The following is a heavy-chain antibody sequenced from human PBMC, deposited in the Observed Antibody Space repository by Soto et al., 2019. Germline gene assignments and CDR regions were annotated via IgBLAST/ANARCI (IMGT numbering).Heavy chain of an antibody. J-gene: IGHJ4*02. D-gene: IGHD3-22*01. CDR3: ARLGTDSSGYRDY. CDR1: GFIVSDNY. Sequence: EVQLVESGGGLIQPGGSLRLSCAASGFIVSDNYMSWVRQAPGKGLEWLSVIYSGDSTFYADSVMGRFTISRDKSKNMLYLQMNTLRAEDTAVYYCARLGTDSSGYRDYWGQGTLVTVSS. CDR2: IYSGDST. V-gene: IGHV3-53*01.